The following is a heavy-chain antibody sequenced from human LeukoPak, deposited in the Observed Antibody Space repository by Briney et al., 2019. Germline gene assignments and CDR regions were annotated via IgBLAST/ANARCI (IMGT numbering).Heavy chain of an antibody. CDR1: GYTLTELS. Sequence: ASVNVSCKVSGYTLTELSMHWVRQAPGKGLEWMGSFDPEDGETIYAQKFQGRVTMIEDTSTDTAYMELSSLRSEDTAVYYCATVHYYYGSGSYQGYWGQGTLVTVSS. D-gene: IGHD3-10*01. CDR2: FDPEDGET. V-gene: IGHV1-24*01. J-gene: IGHJ4*02. CDR3: ATVHYYYGSGSYQGY.